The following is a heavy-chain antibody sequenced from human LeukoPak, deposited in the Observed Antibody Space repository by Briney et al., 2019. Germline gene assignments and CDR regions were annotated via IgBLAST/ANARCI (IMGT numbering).Heavy chain of an antibody. CDR3: AKDSRDGYNYFDC. J-gene: IGHJ4*02. V-gene: IGHV3-23*01. CDR1: GFTFSSYA. Sequence: GGSLRLSCAASGFTFSSYAMSWVRQAPGKGLEWVSAISGSGGSTYYADSVKGRFTISRDNSKNTLYLQMNSLRVEDTAVYYCAKDSRDGYNYFDCWGQGTLVTVSS. D-gene: IGHD5-24*01. CDR2: ISGSGGST.